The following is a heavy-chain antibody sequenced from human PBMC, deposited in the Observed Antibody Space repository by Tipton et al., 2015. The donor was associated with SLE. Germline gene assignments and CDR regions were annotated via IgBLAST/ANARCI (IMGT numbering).Heavy chain of an antibody. V-gene: IGHV4-59*08. CDR3: ARQSPHIAATGTPFDY. J-gene: IGHJ4*02. D-gene: IGHD6-13*01. CDR2: IYYSGST. CDR1: GGSISTYY. Sequence: TLSLTCTVPGGSISTYYWSWIRQPPGKGLEWIGFIYYSGSTNYNPSLKSRVTISVDTSKNQFSLKLNSVTAADTAVYYCARQSPHIAATGTPFDYWGQGTLVTVSS.